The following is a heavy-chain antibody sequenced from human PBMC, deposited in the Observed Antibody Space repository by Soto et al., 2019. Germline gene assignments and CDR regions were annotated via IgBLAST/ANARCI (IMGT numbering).Heavy chain of an antibody. V-gene: IGHV1-69*13. Sequence: SVKVSCKASGGTFSSYAISWVRQAPGQGLEWMGGIIPIFGTANYAQKFQGRVTITADESTSTAYMELSSLRSEDTAVYYCARAVFYYDSSGYYGTHDAFDIWGQGTMVTVSS. J-gene: IGHJ3*02. CDR1: GGTFSSYA. CDR3: ARAVFYYDSSGYYGTHDAFDI. D-gene: IGHD3-22*01. CDR2: IIPIFGTA.